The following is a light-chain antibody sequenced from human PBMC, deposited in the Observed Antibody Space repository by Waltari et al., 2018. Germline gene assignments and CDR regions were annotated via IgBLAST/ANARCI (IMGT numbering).Light chain of an antibody. CDR1: QSLVHTDGNTY. Sequence: DVVMTQSPLSLPVTLGQPASISCRSSQSLVHTDGNTYLNWFYQRPGQSPRRLVYKISIRNSGVPDRLSGSGSGTDFTLKISRVEAGDVGVYYCMQGTHWPYTFGQGTKLEIK. V-gene: IGKV2-30*02. CDR2: KIS. CDR3: MQGTHWPYT. J-gene: IGKJ2*01.